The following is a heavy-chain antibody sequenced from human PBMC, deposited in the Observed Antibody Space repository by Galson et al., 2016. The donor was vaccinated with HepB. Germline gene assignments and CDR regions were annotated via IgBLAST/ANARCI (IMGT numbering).Heavy chain of an antibody. V-gene: IGHV3-30-3*01. J-gene: IGHJ4*02. CDR2: IYFDGSKQ. CDR3: AREGRGYPYRFDY. D-gene: IGHD5-18*01. CDR1: GFTFSDYA. Sequence: SLRLSCAGSGFTFSDYAMHWVRQAPGKGLEWVGLIYFDGSKQFYADSVKGRFTISRDNFKNTLYLQMNSLTTEDTAVYFCAREGRGYPYRFDYWGLRTLLTVSS.